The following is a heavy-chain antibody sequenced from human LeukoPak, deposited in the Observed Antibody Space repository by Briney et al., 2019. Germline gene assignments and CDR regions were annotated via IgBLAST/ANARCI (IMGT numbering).Heavy chain of an antibody. CDR2: ISGSGGST. V-gene: IGHV3-23*01. CDR1: GFTVSSNY. CDR3: ARGDLFGGVIDRFDY. Sequence: GGSLRLSCAASGFTVSSNYMSWVRQAPGKGLEWVSAISGSGGSTYYADSVKGRFTIFRDNSKNTLYLQMNSLRAEDTAVYYCARGDLFGGVIDRFDYWGQGTLVTVSS. D-gene: IGHD3-16*02. J-gene: IGHJ4*02.